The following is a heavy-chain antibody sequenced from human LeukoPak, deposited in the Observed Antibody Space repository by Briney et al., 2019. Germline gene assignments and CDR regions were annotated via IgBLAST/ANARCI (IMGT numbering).Heavy chain of an antibody. CDR3: AKRGSGITVAADY. CDR1: GFTFNNFA. V-gene: IGHV3-23*01. J-gene: IGHJ4*02. Sequence: GGSLRLSCAASGFTFNNFAMSWVRQAPGKGLEWVSGISGSGTSTYYADSVKGRFTISRDNSKNTLYLQMNSLRADDTAVYYCAKRGSGITVAADYWGQGTLVTVPS. CDR2: ISGSGTST. D-gene: IGHD6-19*01.